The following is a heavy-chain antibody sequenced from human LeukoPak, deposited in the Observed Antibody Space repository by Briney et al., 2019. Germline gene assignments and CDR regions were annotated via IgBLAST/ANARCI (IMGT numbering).Heavy chain of an antibody. V-gene: IGHV3-48*03. Sequence: GGSLRLSCAASGFSLSSYEMHWIRQVPGKGLEWVSHISSGGNTQYYADSVRGRFTMSRDDAKNSLDLQMDSLRIEDTGVYYCARDIVNGPFVISLESWGQGARVTVSS. CDR3: ARDIVNGPFVISLES. CDR1: GFSLSSYE. CDR2: ISSGGNTQ. J-gene: IGHJ4*02. D-gene: IGHD2-21*01.